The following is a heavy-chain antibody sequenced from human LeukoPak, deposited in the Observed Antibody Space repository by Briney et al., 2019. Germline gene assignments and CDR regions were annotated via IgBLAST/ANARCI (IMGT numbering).Heavy chain of an antibody. J-gene: IGHJ4*02. CDR1: GGSISSGDYY. D-gene: IGHD1-26*01. CDR3: AYSGSYGHLGY. CDR2: IYYSGST. V-gene: IGHV4-30-4*01. Sequence: SETLSLTCTVSGGSISSGDYYWSWIRQPPGKGLEWIGYIYYSGSTYYNPSLKSRVTISVDTSKNQFSLRLSSVTAADTALNYCAYSGSYGHLGYWGQGIPVTVSS.